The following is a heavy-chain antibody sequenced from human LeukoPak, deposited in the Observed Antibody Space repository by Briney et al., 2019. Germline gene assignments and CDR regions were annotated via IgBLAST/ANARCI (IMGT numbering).Heavy chain of an antibody. CDR2: TFDSETT. D-gene: IGHD4-17*01. J-gene: IGHJ1*01. Sequence: SETLSLTCTVSRGSMSGYYWRWLRQPPGKGLEGIGYTFDSETTDYNPSLKSRVIISVDTSKNQFSLKLNPVTAAATAIYYCARGSVTPDAGHRGAGTLVTVSP. CDR3: ARGSVTPDAGH. V-gene: IGHV4-59*01. CDR1: RGSMSGYY.